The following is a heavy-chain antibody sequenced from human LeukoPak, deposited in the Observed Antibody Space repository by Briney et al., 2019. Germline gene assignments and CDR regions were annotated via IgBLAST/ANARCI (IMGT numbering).Heavy chain of an antibody. CDR3: ARVPWRGDNWFDP. V-gene: IGHV4-31*03. Sequence: SETLSLTCTVSGGSISSGGYYWSWIRQHPGKGLEWIGYIYYSGSTYYNPSLKSRVTISVDTSKNQFSLKLSSVTAANTAVYYCARVPWRGDNWFDPWGQGTLVTVSS. D-gene: IGHD3-3*01. CDR2: IYYSGST. J-gene: IGHJ5*02. CDR1: GGSISSGGYY.